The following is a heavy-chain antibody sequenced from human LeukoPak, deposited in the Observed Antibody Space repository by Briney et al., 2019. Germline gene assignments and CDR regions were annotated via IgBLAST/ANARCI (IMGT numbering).Heavy chain of an antibody. J-gene: IGHJ4*02. CDR3: ARGSLTDYYDSSGYLDY. D-gene: IGHD3-22*01. V-gene: IGHV1-24*01. CDR1: GYTLTELS. CDR2: FDPEDGET. Sequence: GASVKVSCKVSGYTLTELSMHWVRQAPGKGLEWMGGFDPEDGETIYAQKFQGRVTITADESTSTAYMELSSLRSEDTAVYYCARGSLTDYYDSSGYLDYWGQGTLVTVSS.